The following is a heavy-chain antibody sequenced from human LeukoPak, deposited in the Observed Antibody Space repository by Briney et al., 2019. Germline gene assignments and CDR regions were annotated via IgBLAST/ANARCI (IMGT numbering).Heavy chain of an antibody. CDR3: AKDPSYSSISRAFDP. D-gene: IGHD5-18*01. CDR1: GFTFSSYA. CDR2: ISGSGGST. J-gene: IGHJ5*02. V-gene: IGHV3-23*01. Sequence: GGSLRLSCAASGFTFSSYAMSWVRQAPGKGLEWVSAISGSGGSTYYADFVKGRFTISRDNSKNTLYLQMNSLRAEDTALYYCAKDPSYSSISRAFDPWGQGTLVTVSS.